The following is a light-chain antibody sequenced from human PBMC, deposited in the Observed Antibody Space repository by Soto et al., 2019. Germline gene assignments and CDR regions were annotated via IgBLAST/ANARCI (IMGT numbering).Light chain of an antibody. CDR1: TSNIGSNP. V-gene: IGLV1-44*01. CDR2: SNN. J-gene: IGLJ1*01. CDR3: AAWDESLNGYV. Sequence: QSVLTQPPSASGTPGQRVTISCSGSTSNIGSNPINWYQQLPGTAPKLLIFSNNQRPSGVPDRFSGSKSGTSASLAISGLQSEDEADYYCAAWDESLNGYVFGTGTKVTVL.